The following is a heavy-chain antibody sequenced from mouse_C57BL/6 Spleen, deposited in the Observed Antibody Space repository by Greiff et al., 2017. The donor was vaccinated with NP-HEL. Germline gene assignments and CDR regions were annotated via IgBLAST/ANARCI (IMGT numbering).Heavy chain of an antibody. D-gene: IGHD1-1*01. V-gene: IGHV3-6*01. CDR1: GYSITSGYY. J-gene: IGHJ2*01. Sequence: VQLKQSGPGLVKPSQSLSLTCSVTGYSITSGYYWNWIRQFPGNKLEWMGYISYDGSNNYNPSLKNRISITRDTSKNQFFLKLNSVTTEDTATYYCASHYYGRVDYWGQGTTLTVSS. CDR3: ASHYYGRVDY. CDR2: ISYDGSN.